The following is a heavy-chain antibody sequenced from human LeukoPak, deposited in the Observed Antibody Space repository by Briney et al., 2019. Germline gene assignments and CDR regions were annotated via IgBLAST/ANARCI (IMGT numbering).Heavy chain of an antibody. CDR2: ISPYNGNT. Sequence: ASVKVSCKASGYTFTSYGISWVRQAPGQGLEWMGWISPYNGNTNYAQKLQGRVTMTTDTSTSTAYMELRSLRSDDTAVYYCARDPTRGGYHLTVAGTRPLDYWGQGTLVTVSS. CDR3: ARDPTRGGYHLTVAGTRPLDY. V-gene: IGHV1-18*01. J-gene: IGHJ4*02. CDR1: GYTFTSYG. D-gene: IGHD6-19*01.